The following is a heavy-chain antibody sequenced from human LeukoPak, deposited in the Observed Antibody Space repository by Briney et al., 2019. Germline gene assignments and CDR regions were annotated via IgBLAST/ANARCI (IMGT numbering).Heavy chain of an antibody. V-gene: IGHV1-18*01. D-gene: IGHD2-2*01. CDR2: ISAYNGNT. J-gene: IGHJ3*02. Sequence: ASVKVSCKASGYTFTSYGISWVRQAPGQGLEWMGWISAYNGNTNYAQKLQGRVTMTTDTSTSTAYMELRSLRSDDTAVYYCARLPLRYCSSTSCHAFDIWGQGTMVTVSS. CDR3: ARLPLRYCSSTSCHAFDI. CDR1: GYTFTSYG.